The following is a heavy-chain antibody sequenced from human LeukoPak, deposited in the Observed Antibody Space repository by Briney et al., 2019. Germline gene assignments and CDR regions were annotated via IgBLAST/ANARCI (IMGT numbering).Heavy chain of an antibody. V-gene: IGHV3-23*01. Sequence: PGGSLRHSCVASGFSFNNYAMTWVRQAPGKGLEWVAAISGSGRTTYYADAAKGRFTISRDNSENTLYLQMDSLRAEDTAVYYCARFFTPSGGASGWPWTMEYWGQGALAVLSS. CDR3: ARFFTPSGGASGWPWTMEY. J-gene: IGHJ4*02. CDR2: ISGSGRTT. D-gene: IGHD6-25*01. CDR1: GFSFNNYA.